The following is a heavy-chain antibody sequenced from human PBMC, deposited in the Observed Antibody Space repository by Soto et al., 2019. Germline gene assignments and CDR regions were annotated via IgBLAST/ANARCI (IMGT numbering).Heavy chain of an antibody. CDR3: ARLHPIGYCSGGSCYYFDY. D-gene: IGHD2-15*01. CDR1: GGSISSSSYY. J-gene: IGHJ4*02. Sequence: QLQLQESGPGLVKPSETLSLTCTVSGGSISSSSYYWGRIRQPPGKGLEWIGSIYYSGSTYYNPSLKSRVRISVDTSKNQFSLKLSSVTAADTAVYYCARLHPIGYCSGGSCYYFDYWGQGTLVTVSS. CDR2: IYYSGST. V-gene: IGHV4-39*01.